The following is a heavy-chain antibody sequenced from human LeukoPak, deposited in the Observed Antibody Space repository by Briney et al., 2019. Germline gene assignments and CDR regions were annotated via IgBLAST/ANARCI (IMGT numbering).Heavy chain of an antibody. CDR3: AEVAARRDYEAYFEY. V-gene: IGHV3-23*01. CDR1: GFTFSIYA. D-gene: IGHD5-24*01. Sequence: PGGSLRLSCAASGFTFSIYAMSWVRQAPGKGLEWVAAISSSGGTTYYADSMRGRFSISRDNPKSMLFLEMSSLRADDTAVYYCAEVAARRDYEAYFEYWGHGTQVAVSS. CDR2: ISSSGGTT. J-gene: IGHJ4*01.